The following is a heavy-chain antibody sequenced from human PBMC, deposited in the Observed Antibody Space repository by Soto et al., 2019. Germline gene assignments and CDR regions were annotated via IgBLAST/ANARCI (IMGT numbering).Heavy chain of an antibody. CDR3: ATDSCRVDFWSGYYGNRGFAFDI. CDR2: FDPEDGET. CDR1: GYTLTELS. V-gene: IGHV1-24*01. Sequence: ASVKVSCKVSGYTLTELSMHWVRQAPGKGLEWMGGFDPEDGETIYAQKFQGRVTMTEDTSTDTAYMELSSLRSEDTAVYYCATDSCRVDFWSGYYGNRGFAFDIWGQGTMVTVSS. J-gene: IGHJ3*02. D-gene: IGHD3-3*01.